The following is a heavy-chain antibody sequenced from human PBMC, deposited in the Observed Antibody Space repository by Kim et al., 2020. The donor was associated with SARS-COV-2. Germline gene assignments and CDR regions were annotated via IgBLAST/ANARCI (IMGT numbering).Heavy chain of an antibody. CDR3: ARERRITIFGVVISHYYYYGMDV. D-gene: IGHD3-3*01. CDR2: INPSGGST. CDR1: GYTFTSYY. V-gene: IGHV1-46*01. J-gene: IGHJ6*02. Sequence: ASVKVSCKASGYTFTSYYMHWVRQAPGQGLEWMGIINPSGGSTSYAQKFQGRVTMTRDTSTSTVYMELSSLRSEDTAVYYCARERRITIFGVVISHYYYYGMDVWGQGTTVPVSS.